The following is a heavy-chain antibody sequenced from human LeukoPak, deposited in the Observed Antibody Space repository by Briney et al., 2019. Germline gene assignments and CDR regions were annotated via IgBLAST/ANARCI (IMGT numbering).Heavy chain of an antibody. J-gene: IGHJ3*02. CDR1: GFTFSSYA. Sequence: PGGSLRLSCAASGFTFSSYAMSWVRQAPGKGLEWVSVIYSGGSTYYADSVKGRFTISRDNSKNTLYLQMNSLRAEDTAVYYCARDSPREELRAFDIWGQGTMVTVSS. CDR3: ARDSPREELRAFDI. D-gene: IGHD1-26*01. CDR2: IYSGGST. V-gene: IGHV3-66*01.